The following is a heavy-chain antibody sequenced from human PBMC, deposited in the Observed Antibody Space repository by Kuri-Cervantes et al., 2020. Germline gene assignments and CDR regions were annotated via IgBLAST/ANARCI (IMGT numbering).Heavy chain of an antibody. CDR3: ARVVLPTALPVTNSDYYYIDV. V-gene: IGHV4-59*01. CDR2: IFYSGDT. CDR1: GASINHYY. Sequence: SETLSLTCSASGASINHYYWSWVRQPPGKGLEWIGFIFYSGDTNYNPSLKSRVTISLDPSKTQFSLRLTSVTAADTAIYYCARVVLPTALPVTNSDYYYIDVWGKGTTVTVSS. J-gene: IGHJ6*03. D-gene: IGHD2-2*01.